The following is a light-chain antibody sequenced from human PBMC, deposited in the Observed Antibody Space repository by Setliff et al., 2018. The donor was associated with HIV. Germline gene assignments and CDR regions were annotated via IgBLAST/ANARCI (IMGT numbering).Light chain of an antibody. Sequence: QSALTQPASVSVSPGQSITISCTGTSSDVGSYNLVSWYQQHPGKAPKLIIYEGNKRPSGVSTRFSGSKSGNTASLTISGLQAEDEADYYCCSFAGSSTSVFGTGTKVTVL. CDR3: CSFAGSSTSV. CDR1: SSDVGSYNL. CDR2: EGN. V-gene: IGLV2-23*01. J-gene: IGLJ1*01.